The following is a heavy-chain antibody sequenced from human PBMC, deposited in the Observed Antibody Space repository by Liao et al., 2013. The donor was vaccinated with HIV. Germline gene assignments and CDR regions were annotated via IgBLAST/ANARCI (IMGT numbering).Heavy chain of an antibody. Sequence: QLRLQESGPGLVKPSETLSLTCTVSGDSITSIDYYWAWIRQPPGKGLEWIGYVYYSGLPYSTPSLTRRVTLSVDTSNNQFSLKLSSVTAADTAMYYCARALPSKGGSGFFVAFDPWGREAWSPSPQ. V-gene: IGHV4-39*07. CDR1: GDSITSIDYY. D-gene: IGHD2-21*01. CDR3: ARALPSKGGSGFFVAFDP. CDR2: VYYSGLP. J-gene: IGHJ5*02.